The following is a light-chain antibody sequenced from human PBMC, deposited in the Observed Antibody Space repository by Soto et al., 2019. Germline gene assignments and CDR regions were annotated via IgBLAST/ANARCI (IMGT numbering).Light chain of an antibody. V-gene: IGKV1-33*01. CDR2: DAS. J-gene: IGKJ5*01. Sequence: DIQMTQSPSSLSASVGDRVTITCQASQDINNYVNWYQQKPGKAPKLLIFDASTLKTGVPSRFSGSGSGTDFSFTISSLQPEDIATYYCQQSNGLVSFGQGTRLEIK. CDR1: QDINNY. CDR3: QQSNGLVS.